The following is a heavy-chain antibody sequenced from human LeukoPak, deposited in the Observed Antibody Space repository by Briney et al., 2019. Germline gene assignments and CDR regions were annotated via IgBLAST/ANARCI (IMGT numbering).Heavy chain of an antibody. Sequence: SETLSLTCTVSGGSISSSSYYWGWIRQPPGKGLEWIGSIYYSGSTYYNPSLKSRVTISVDTSKNQFSLKLSSVTAADTAVYYCARLVPDCSGGSCYSAFYYFDYWGQGTLVTVSS. D-gene: IGHD2-15*01. J-gene: IGHJ4*02. CDR1: GGSISSSSYY. V-gene: IGHV4-39*07. CDR2: IYYSGST. CDR3: ARLVPDCSGGSCYSAFYYFDY.